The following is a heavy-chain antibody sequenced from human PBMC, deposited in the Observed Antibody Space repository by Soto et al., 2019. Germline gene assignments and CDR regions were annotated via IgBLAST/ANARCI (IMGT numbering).Heavy chain of an antibody. CDR3: ARDARAWELLASWFDP. CDR1: GFTFSSYG. V-gene: IGHV3-33*01. CDR2: IWYDGSNK. J-gene: IGHJ5*02. Sequence: PGGSLRLSCAASGFTFSSYGMHWVRQAPGKGLEWVAVIWYDGSNKYYADSVKGRFTISRDNSKNTLYLQMNSLRAEDTAVYYCARDARAWELLASWFDPWGQGTLVTVSS. D-gene: IGHD1-26*01.